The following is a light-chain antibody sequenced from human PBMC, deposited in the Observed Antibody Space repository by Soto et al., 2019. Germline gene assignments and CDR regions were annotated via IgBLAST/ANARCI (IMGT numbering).Light chain of an antibody. CDR2: ATS. CDR1: QSISSNF. Sequence: EIVLTQPPGTLSLSPGQRATLSCRASQSISSNFLAWYQQKPGQAPRLLIYATSSRATGIPGRFSGSGSGTDFTLTISRLEPEDFAVYYCQQYSSSWTFGQGTKVEIK. CDR3: QQYSSSWT. V-gene: IGKV3-20*01. J-gene: IGKJ1*01.